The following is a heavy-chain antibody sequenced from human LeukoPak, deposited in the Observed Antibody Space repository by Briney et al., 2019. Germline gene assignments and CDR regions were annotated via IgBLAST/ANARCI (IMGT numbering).Heavy chain of an antibody. J-gene: IGHJ3*01. V-gene: IGHV3-66*01. CDR1: GFTFSSYA. CDR3: AREWGEAQKDAFDF. CDR2: INSGGTT. D-gene: IGHD3-16*01. Sequence: GGSLRLSRAASGFTFSSYAMSWVRQAPGKGLEWVSLINSGGTTYYPDHVKGRATIPKDNSKNTLFLQMNSLGAEDSGVYYCAREWGEAQKDAFDFWGQGTMVTVSS.